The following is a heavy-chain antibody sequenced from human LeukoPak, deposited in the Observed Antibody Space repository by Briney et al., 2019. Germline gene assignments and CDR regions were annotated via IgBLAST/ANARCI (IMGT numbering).Heavy chain of an antibody. Sequence: PSETLSLTCTVSGGSISSSSYYWGWIRQPPGKGLEWIGSIYYSGSTYYNPSLKSRVTISVDTPKNQFSLKLSSVTAADTAVYYCARRRTYSSGWDTPHAFDIWGQGTMVTVSS. J-gene: IGHJ3*02. CDR3: ARRRTYSSGWDTPHAFDI. V-gene: IGHV4-39*01. CDR2: IYYSGST. D-gene: IGHD6-19*01. CDR1: GGSISSSSYY.